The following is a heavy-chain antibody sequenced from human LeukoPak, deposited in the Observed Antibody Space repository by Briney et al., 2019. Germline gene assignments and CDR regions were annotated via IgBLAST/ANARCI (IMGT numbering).Heavy chain of an antibody. CDR2: IRGSGTDT. CDR1: GFSFSSYA. Sequence: GGSLRLSCAASGFSFSSYAMSWVRQAPGKGLEWVSVIRGSGTDTYYADSVKGRFTISRDNSKNTLYLQMDSLRVEDTAVYYCAKRNDFGSHHVMPADIWGQGTLVPVSS. V-gene: IGHV3-23*01. J-gene: IGHJ4*02. CDR3: AKRNDFGSHHVMPADI. D-gene: IGHD3/OR15-3a*01.